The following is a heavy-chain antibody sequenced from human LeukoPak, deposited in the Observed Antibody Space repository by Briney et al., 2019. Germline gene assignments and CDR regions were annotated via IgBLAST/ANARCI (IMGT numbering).Heavy chain of an antibody. CDR2: ITGSGDTI. CDR1: GLNLLGLE. Sequence: PGGSLRLSCAISGLNLLGLEVNWVRQAPGKGLEWVSYITGSGDTIYYADSVKGRFTTSRDNAKSSVYLQMNSLRADDTDIYYCSTHRGFGDPDYWGQGTLVTVSS. V-gene: IGHV3-48*03. D-gene: IGHD3-10*01. CDR3: STHRGFGDPDY. J-gene: IGHJ4*02.